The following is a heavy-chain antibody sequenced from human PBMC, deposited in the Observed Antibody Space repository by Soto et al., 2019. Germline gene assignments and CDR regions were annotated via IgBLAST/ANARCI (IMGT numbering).Heavy chain of an antibody. J-gene: IGHJ5*02. CDR3: AKADDAWDIVQAPAVAWLDP. CDR2: ISGSGGNT. D-gene: IGHD2-2*01. Sequence: RWISKAQGKGLEWVSAISGSGGNTYYADSVKGRFTISRDNSKNTLYLQMNSLRAEDTAVYYCAKADDAWDIVQAPAVAWLDPPAQGPLLTVPS. V-gene: IGHV3-23*01.